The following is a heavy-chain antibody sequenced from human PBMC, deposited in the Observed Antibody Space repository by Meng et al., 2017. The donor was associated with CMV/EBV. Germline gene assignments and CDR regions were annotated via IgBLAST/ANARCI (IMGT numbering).Heavy chain of an antibody. D-gene: IGHD4-23*01. CDR1: GFDFSNHI. CDR2: ISGSSTYT. J-gene: IGHJ6*02. V-gene: IGHV3-21*01. Sequence: GESLKISCAASGFDFSNHIMNWVRQAPGKGLEWVSSISGSSTYTHYADSVKGRFTISRDNAKNSLYLQMNSLRAEDTAVYYCARFSFYGGNSVAFDYYYGMDVWGQGTTVTVSS. CDR3: ARFSFYGGNSVAFDYYYGMDV.